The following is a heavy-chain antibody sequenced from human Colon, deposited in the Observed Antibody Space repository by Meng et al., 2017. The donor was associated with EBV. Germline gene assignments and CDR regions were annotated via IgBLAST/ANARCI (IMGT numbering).Heavy chain of an antibody. V-gene: IGHV4-4*02. D-gene: IGHD2-8*02. CDR3: ARDGGVTHIP. Sequence: QVLVQGPGEGLVTPSGTLALTWAVSGTSISTSNWWSWIRQSPGEGLEWIGAIYHNGQTNYNPSLKSRVSMSVDESKNEFSLNLKSVTAADTAVYYCARDGGVTHIPWGQGVLVTVSS. CDR2: IYHNGQT. J-gene: IGHJ5*02. CDR1: GTSISTSNW.